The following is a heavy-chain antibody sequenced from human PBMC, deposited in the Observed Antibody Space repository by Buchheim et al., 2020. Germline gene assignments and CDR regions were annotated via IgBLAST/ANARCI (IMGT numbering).Heavy chain of an antibody. CDR3: AREVRYYDGSGYYFDY. CDR1: GFTFSSYW. V-gene: IGHV3-7*01. J-gene: IGHJ4*02. Sequence: EVQLVESGGGLVQPGGSLRLSCAASGFTFSSYWMSWVRQAPGKGLEWVANIKQDGSEKYYVDSVKGRFTISRDNAKNPLYLQMNSLRAEDSAVYYCAREVRYYDGSGYYFDYWGQGTL. CDR2: IKQDGSEK. D-gene: IGHD3-22*01.